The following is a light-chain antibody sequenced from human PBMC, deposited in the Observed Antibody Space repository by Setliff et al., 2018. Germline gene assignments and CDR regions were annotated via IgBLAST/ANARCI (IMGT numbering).Light chain of an antibody. Sequence: SYELTQPPSVSVAPGKTARIPCGGNNIGRESVHWYQQKPGQAPVLAIFDDSDRPSGIPERFSGSNSGNTATLTISGVEAGDEADYYCQVCDISSDHTYVFGAGTKGTVL. CDR2: DDS. J-gene: IGLJ1*01. CDR3: QVCDISSDHTYV. CDR1: NIGRES. V-gene: IGLV3-21*04.